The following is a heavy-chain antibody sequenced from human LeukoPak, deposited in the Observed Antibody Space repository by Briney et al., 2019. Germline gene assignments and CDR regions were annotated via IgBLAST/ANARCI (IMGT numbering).Heavy chain of an antibody. CDR3: ARQDYYDSSGYPQNWFDP. CDR1: GGSISSSSYY. CDR2: IYYSGST. D-gene: IGHD3-22*01. J-gene: IGHJ5*02. Sequence: SETLSLTCTVSGGSISSSSYYWGWIRQPPGKGLEWIGNIYYSGSTYYNPSLKSRVTISVDTSKNQFSLKLSSVTAADTAVYYCARQDYYDSSGYPQNWFDPWGQGTLVTVSS. V-gene: IGHV4-39*01.